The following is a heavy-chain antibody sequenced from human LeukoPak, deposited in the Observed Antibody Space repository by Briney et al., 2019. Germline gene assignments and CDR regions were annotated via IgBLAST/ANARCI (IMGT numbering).Heavy chain of an antibody. V-gene: IGHV1-69-2*01. J-gene: IGHJ5*02. D-gene: IGHD2-2*01. CDR3: ATKTQLLT. Sequence: ASVKVSCKASGYTFTGYYMHWVRQAPGKGLEWMGRVDPEDGETIYAEKFQGRVTITADTSTDTAYMELSSLRSEDTAVYYCATKTQLLTWGQGTLVTVSS. CDR2: VDPEDGET. CDR1: GYTFTGYY.